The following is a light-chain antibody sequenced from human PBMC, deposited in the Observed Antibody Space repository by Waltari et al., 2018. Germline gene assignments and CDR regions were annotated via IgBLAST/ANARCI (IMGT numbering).Light chain of an antibody. CDR1: FLRTYY. J-gene: IGLJ1*01. Sequence: SSELTQDPAVSVALGQTVRITCHGDFLRTYYATWYQKKPGQAPVLVMYGQNNRPSGIPDRFSGSTSGNTASLTISGAQAEDEADYYCYSRDSSASYYVFGGGSKVTVL. CDR3: YSRDSSASYYV. V-gene: IGLV3-19*01. CDR2: GQN.